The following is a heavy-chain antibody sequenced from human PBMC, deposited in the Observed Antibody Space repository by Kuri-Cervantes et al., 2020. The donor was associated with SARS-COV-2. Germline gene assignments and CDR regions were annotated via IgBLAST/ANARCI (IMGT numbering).Heavy chain of an antibody. Sequence: SETLSLTCALYYGTLTGYYWSWIRQPPGKGLEWIGEINHSGSTNYNPSLKSRVTISVDTSKNQFSLKLSSVTAADTAVYYCARAPIVVVPAATHLPGGDFDYWGQGTLVTVSS. J-gene: IGHJ4*02. CDR1: YGTLTGYY. CDR3: ARAPIVVVPAATHLPGGDFDY. CDR2: INHSGST. D-gene: IGHD2-2*01. V-gene: IGHV4-34*01.